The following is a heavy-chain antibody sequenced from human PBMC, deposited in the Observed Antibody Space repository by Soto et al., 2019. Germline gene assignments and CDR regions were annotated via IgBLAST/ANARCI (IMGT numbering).Heavy chain of an antibody. Sequence: QVQLVQSGGGVVQPGRSLRLSCAASGFRFRGFSMHWVRQAPGKGLEWVAAISYDGNDKWYVDSVKGRFTVSRDNSKDTLYLQMNSLRLEDTAVYYCARDLNDYGDSDYGYWGQGTLVTVSS. CDR2: ISYDGNDK. D-gene: IGHD4-17*01. J-gene: IGHJ4*02. CDR3: ARDLNDYGDSDYGY. CDR1: GFRFRGFS. V-gene: IGHV3-30-3*01.